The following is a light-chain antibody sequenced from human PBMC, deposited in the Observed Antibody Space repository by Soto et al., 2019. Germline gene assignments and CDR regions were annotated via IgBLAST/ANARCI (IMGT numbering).Light chain of an antibody. J-gene: IGKJ4*01. V-gene: IGKV3-11*01. Sequence: EIVLTQSPATLSLSPGERVTLSCRTSQSVNNYLAWYQQRPGQAPRLLIYDSFNRATGIPARFSGSGSGTDFSLTISGLEPEDSAVYYCQQRSDWPLTFGGGTKVEI. CDR1: QSVNNY. CDR3: QQRSDWPLT. CDR2: DSF.